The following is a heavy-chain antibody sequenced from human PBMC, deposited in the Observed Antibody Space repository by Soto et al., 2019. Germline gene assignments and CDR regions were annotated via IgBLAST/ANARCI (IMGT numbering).Heavy chain of an antibody. V-gene: IGHV1-2*04. J-gene: IGHJ6*02. Sequence: ASVKVSCKASGYTFTGYYMHWVRQAPGQGLEWMGWINPNSGGTNYAQKFQGWVTMTRDTSISTAYMELSRLRSDDTAVYYCARDISSSAPQVMDVWGQGTTVTISS. CDR3: ARDISSSAPQVMDV. CDR2: INPNSGGT. CDR1: GYTFTGYY. D-gene: IGHD6-6*01.